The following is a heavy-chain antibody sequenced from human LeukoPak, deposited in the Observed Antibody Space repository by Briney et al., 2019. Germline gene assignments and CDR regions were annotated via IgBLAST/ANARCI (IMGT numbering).Heavy chain of an antibody. CDR1: GFTFSSYG. CDR3: EKDAESCESYPKRGFDF. V-gene: IGHV3-30*02. J-gene: IGHJ5*01. CDR2: IRYDGSNK. Sequence: GGSLRLSCAASGFTFSSYGMHWVRQAPGKGLEWVAFIRYDGSNKYYADSVKGRFTISRDNSKNTLYLQMNSLRAEDTAVYYCEKDAESCESYPKRGFDFGGQGTLVTV. D-gene: IGHD1-26*01.